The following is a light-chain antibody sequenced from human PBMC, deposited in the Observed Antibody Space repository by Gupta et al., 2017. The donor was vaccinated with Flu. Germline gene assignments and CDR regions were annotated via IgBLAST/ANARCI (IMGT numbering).Light chain of an antibody. CDR1: QTVRTW. Sequence: PFTLSASVGERVSITCRASQTVRTWLASSQQKPGKVPKLLISKASSSESAVPSRLNGRGSVTDFTLTIIGMLPDDFPTYYCHQEYDSSRTFGQGTKLEIK. CDR2: KAS. V-gene: IGKV1-5*03. J-gene: IGKJ1*01. CDR3: HQEYDSSRT.